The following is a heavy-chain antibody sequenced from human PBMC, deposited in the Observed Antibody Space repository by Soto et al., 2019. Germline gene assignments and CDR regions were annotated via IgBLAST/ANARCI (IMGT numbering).Heavy chain of an antibody. Sequence: QVHLVESGGGLVKPGGSLRLSCPTSGFPFSHYYMSWIRQAPGKGLEWLSHISPKSTYRNYADSVKGRFTISRDNTKSSLFLQMNSLGVEDTAVYYCVRGGGGGLFEHWGQGVLVTVSS. CDR1: GFPFSHYY. CDR3: VRGGGGGLFEH. D-gene: IGHD2-21*01. V-gene: IGHV3-11*06. CDR2: ISPKSTYR. J-gene: IGHJ4*02.